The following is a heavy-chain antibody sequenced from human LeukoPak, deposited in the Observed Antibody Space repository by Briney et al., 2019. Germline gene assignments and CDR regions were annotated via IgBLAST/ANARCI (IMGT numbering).Heavy chain of an antibody. V-gene: IGHV3-30*18. CDR2: ISYDGSDK. CDR3: AKSRWLLHTWDALDA. D-gene: IGHD5-24*01. CDR1: GFTFSRHG. Sequence: GGSLRLSCAASGFTFSRHGVHWVRQAPGKGLEWVAVISYDGSDKHYADSVKGRFTISRDNSKNTLYLQMNSLRAEDTAIYYCAKSRWLLHTWDALDAWGQGIMVTVSS. J-gene: IGHJ3*01.